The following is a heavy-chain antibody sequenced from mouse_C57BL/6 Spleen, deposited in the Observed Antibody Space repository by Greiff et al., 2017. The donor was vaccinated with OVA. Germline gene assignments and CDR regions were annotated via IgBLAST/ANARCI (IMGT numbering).Heavy chain of an antibody. CDR2: IDPSDSYT. Sequence: QVQLQQSGAELVKPGASVKLSCKASGYTFTSYWMQWVKQRPGQGLEWIGEIDPSDSYTNYNQKFKGKATLTVDTSSSTAYMQLSSLTSEGSAVYYCAGDHHYYGSRYWYFDVWGTGTTVTVSS. CDR3: AGDHHYYGSRYWYFDV. CDR1: GYTFTSYW. J-gene: IGHJ1*03. D-gene: IGHD1-1*01. V-gene: IGHV1-50*01.